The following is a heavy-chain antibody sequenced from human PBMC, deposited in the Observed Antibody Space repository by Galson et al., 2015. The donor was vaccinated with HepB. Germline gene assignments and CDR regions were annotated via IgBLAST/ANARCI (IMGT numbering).Heavy chain of an antibody. CDR2: MNPSSGDT. Sequence: SVKVSCKASGYTFDSFDVNWVRQATVQGLEWMGWMNPSSGDTAYAQNFQGGVTMTRNTALSTAYMELSSLTSDDTAVYYCARGLGSSSSNRNYWGQGTLASVS. CDR3: ARGLGSSSSNRNY. V-gene: IGHV1-8*01. D-gene: IGHD6-6*01. CDR1: GYTFDSFD. J-gene: IGHJ4*02.